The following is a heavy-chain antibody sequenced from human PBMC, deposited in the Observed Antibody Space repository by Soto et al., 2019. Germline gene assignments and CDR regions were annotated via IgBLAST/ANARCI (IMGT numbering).Heavy chain of an antibody. J-gene: IGHJ6*02. Sequence: GVSLGLSFAAPGFTFSSYSMNWVRQAPGKGLEWVSSISSSSSYIYYADSVKGRFTISRDNAKNSLYLQMNSLRAEDTAVYYCCAYDSSGYYYSYYYYGMDVWGQGTTVTVSS. CDR2: ISSSSSYI. CDR1: GFTFSSYS. V-gene: IGHV3-21*01. CDR3: CAYDSSGYYYSYYYYGMDV. D-gene: IGHD3-22*01.